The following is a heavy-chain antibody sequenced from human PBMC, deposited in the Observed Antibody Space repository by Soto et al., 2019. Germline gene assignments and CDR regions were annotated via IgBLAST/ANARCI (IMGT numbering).Heavy chain of an antibody. J-gene: IGHJ6*02. V-gene: IGHV1-18*04. CDR2: ISAYNGNT. CDR1: GYTFTSYG. D-gene: IGHD4-17*01. Sequence: ASVKVSCKASGYTFTSYGISWVRQAPGQGLEWMGWISAYNGNTNYAQKLQGRVTMTTDTSTSTAYMGLRSLRSDDTAVYYCARDYSYYGDSQYYYYYYGMDVWGQGTTVTVSS. CDR3: ARDYSYYGDSQYYYYYYGMDV.